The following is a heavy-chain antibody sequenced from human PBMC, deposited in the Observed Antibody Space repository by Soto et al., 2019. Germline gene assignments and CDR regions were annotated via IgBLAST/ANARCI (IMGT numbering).Heavy chain of an antibody. J-gene: IGHJ6*02. D-gene: IGHD3-22*01. CDR2: IYYSGST. CDR1: GGSITGYY. V-gene: IGHV4-59*12. CDR3: AREGYYDTSGYPRYYYYGMDV. Sequence: PSETLSLTCTVSGGSITGYYWSWIRQPPGKGLEWIGYIYYSGSTNYNPSLRSRVTISVDRSKNQFSLMLSSVTAADTAMYYCAREGYYDTSGYPRYYYYGMDVWGQGTTVTVSS.